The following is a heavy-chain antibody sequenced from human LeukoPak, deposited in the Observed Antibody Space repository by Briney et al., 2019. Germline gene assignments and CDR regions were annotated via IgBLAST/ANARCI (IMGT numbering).Heavy chain of an antibody. V-gene: IGHV1-2*02. D-gene: IGHD1-26*01. CDR3: ARGRLIVGATTSAFDI. J-gene: IGHJ3*02. CDR1: GYTFTGYY. Sequence: ASVKVSCMASGYTFTGYYMHWVRQAPGQGLEWMGWINPNSGGTNYAQKFQGRVTMTRDTSISTAYMELSRLRSDDTAVYYCARGRLIVGATTSAFDIWGQGTMVTVSS. CDR2: INPNSGGT.